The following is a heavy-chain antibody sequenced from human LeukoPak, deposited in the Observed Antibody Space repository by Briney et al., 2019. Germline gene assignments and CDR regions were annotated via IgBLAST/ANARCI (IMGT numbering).Heavy chain of an antibody. CDR3: ARPIYDFWSGYYNY. V-gene: IGHV1-2*06. J-gene: IGHJ4*02. D-gene: IGHD3-3*01. CDR2: INPNSGGT. CDR1: GYTFTGYY. Sequence: GASVKVSCKASGYTFTGYYTHWVRQAPGQGLEWMGRINPNSGGTNYAQKFQGRVTMTRGTSISTAYMELSRLRSDDTAVYYCARPIYDFWSGYYNYWGQGTLVTVSS.